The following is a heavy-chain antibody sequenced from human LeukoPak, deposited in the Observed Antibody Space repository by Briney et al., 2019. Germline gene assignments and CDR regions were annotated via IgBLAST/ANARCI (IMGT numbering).Heavy chain of an antibody. CDR1: GGSISSGGYY. Sequence: SETLSLTCTVSGGSISSGGYYWSWIRQHPGKGLEWIGYIYYSGSTYYNPSPKSRVTISVDTSKNQFSLKLSSVTAADTAVYYCARATVMFGEFATWGQGTLVTVSS. V-gene: IGHV4-31*03. CDR2: IYYSGST. CDR3: ARATVMFGEFAT. J-gene: IGHJ5*02. D-gene: IGHD3-10*02.